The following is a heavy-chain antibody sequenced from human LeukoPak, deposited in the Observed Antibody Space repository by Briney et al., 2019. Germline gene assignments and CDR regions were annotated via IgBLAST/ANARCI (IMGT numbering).Heavy chain of an antibody. CDR1: GFIFSSYE. V-gene: IGHV3-48*03. CDR3: ARLGVTRPGY. D-gene: IGHD3-3*01. Sequence: PGGSLRLSCAVSGFIFSSYEMNWVRQAPGKGLEWVSYISSSGSTVYYADSVKGRFTISRDNAKNSLFLQMNSLRAEDTAVYYCARLGVTRPGYWGQGSSVTVSS. CDR2: ISSSGSTV. J-gene: IGHJ4*02.